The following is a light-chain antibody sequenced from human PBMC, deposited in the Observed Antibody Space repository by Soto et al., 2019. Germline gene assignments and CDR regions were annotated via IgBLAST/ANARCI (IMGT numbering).Light chain of an antibody. V-gene: IGLV2-14*01. CDR3: SSYTSSSTLHV. Sequence: QSALTQPASVSGSPGQSITISCTGTSSDVGGYNYVSWYQQHPGKAPKLMIYEVSNRPSGVSNRFSGSKSGNTASLTISGLQAEDEADYYCSSYTSSSTLHVFGTGPKLTVL. CDR2: EVS. J-gene: IGLJ1*01. CDR1: SSDVGGYNY.